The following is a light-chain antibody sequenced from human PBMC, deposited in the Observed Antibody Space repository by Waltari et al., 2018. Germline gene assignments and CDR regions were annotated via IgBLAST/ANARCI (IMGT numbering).Light chain of an antibody. V-gene: IGLV3-19*01. J-gene: IGLJ2*01. CDR2: DKN. CDR1: SLRSYY. CDR3: HSRDASGVGGA. Sequence: TQDPAVSVALGQTVSHTCQGDSLRSYYARWYQQRPGQAPILVMYDKNSRPSGVPDRFSAASSDNTASLTITGAQAEDEAYYYCHSRDASGVGGAFGGGTKLTVL.